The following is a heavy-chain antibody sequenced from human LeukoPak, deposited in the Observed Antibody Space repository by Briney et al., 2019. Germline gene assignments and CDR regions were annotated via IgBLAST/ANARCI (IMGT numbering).Heavy chain of an antibody. CDR2: ISYDGSNK. V-gene: IGHV3-30-3*01. Sequence: PGRSLRLSCAASGFTFSSYAMHWVRQAPGKGLEWVAVISYDGSNKYYADSVKGRFTISRDNAKNSLYLQMNSLRAEDTAVYYCARDQRGYFDYWGQGTLVTVSS. CDR3: ARDQRGYFDY. CDR1: GFTFSSYA. J-gene: IGHJ4*02.